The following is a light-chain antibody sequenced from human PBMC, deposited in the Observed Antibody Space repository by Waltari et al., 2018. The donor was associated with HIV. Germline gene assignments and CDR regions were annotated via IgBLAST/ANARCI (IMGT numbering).Light chain of an antibody. V-gene: IGLV2-23*01. Sequence: QSALTQPASVSGSPGQSITISCTGTSSDVGSYNLVSWYQQHPGKAPKLMIYEGSKRPSGVSNRFSCSKSGNTASLTISGLQAEDEADYYCCSYAGWVFGGGTKLTVL. CDR2: EGS. CDR1: SSDVGSYNL. CDR3: CSYAGWV. J-gene: IGLJ3*02.